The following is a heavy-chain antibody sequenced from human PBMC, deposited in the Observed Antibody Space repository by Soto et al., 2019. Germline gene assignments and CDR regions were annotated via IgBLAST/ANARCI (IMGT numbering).Heavy chain of an antibody. D-gene: IGHD2-15*01. CDR3: ARDPEGVARLSWFDP. Sequence: EVQLVESGGGLVKPGGSLRLSCAASGFTFSSYRMNWVRQAPGKGLEWVSSISDSSEYISYADSLKGRFTISRDNAKNSLDLQMNSLTAEDTAVYYCARDPEGVARLSWFDPWGQGTLVTVSS. CDR1: GFTFSSYR. V-gene: IGHV3-21*01. J-gene: IGHJ5*02. CDR2: ISDSSEYI.